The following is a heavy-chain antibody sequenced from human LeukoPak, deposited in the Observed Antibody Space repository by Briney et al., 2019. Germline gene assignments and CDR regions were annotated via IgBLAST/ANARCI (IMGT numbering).Heavy chain of an antibody. CDR2: ISSSGSTI. Sequence: GGSLRLSCAASGFTFSSYEMNWVRQAPGKGLEWVSYISSSGSTIYYADSVKGRFTISRDNAKNSLYLQVNSLRAEDTAVYYCASSRSGPPFDYWGQGTLVTVSS. J-gene: IGHJ4*02. V-gene: IGHV3-48*03. CDR3: ASSRSGPPFDY. CDR1: GFTFSSYE.